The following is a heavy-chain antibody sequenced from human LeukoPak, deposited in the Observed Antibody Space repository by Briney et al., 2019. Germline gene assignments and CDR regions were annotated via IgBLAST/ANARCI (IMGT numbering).Heavy chain of an antibody. D-gene: IGHD2-15*01. J-gene: IGHJ6*02. CDR2: ISYDGSNK. CDR1: GFTFSSYG. Sequence: GRSLRLSCAASGFTFSSYGMHWVRQAPGKGLEWVAVISYDGSNKYYADSVKGRFTISRDNSKNTLYLQMNSLRAEDTAVYYCARVLRDRRYCSGGSCYEFGHYYYGTDVWGQGTTVTVSS. CDR3: ARVLRDRRYCSGGSCYEFGHYYYGTDV. V-gene: IGHV3-30*03.